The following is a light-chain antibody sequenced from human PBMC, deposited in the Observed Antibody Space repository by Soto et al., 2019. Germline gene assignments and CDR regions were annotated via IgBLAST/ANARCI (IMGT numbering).Light chain of an antibody. Sequence: DIQITQSQPSFSAPVGARATIPSRAIQAITTNLYWYHQKPGKAPDLLIYAASRLQSGVPSRFSGSGSGTDFSLTITGLQPEDFATYYCQQNYSIPITFGQGTRLEIK. V-gene: IGKV1-39*01. CDR1: QAITTN. CDR3: QQNYSIPIT. CDR2: AAS. J-gene: IGKJ5*01.